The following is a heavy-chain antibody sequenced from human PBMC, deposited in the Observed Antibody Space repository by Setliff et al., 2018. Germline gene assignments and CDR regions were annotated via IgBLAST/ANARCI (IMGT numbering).Heavy chain of an antibody. CDR3: ARDGGEY. J-gene: IGHJ4*02. D-gene: IGHD3-16*01. V-gene: IGHV3-7*01. Sequence: GGSLRLSCGASGFSFSSYWMSWVRQAPGKGLEWVANIKQDGSEKYYVDSVKGRFTISRDNAKNSLYLQMNSLRAEDTAVYYCARDGGEYWGQGTLVTVSS. CDR1: GFSFSSYW. CDR2: IKQDGSEK.